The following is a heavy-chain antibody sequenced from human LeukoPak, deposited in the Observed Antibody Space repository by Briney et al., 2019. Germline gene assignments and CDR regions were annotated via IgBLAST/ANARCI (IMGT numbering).Heavy chain of an antibody. CDR3: ARDRVRGNSNPFFDY. J-gene: IGHJ4*02. D-gene: IGHD4-11*01. Sequence: PSETLSLTCTVSGGSVSSGTYYWSWIRQPPGKGLEWIGYIYYSGSTNYNPSLKSRVTISVDTSKNQFSLKLSSVTAADTAVYYCARDRVRGNSNPFFDYWGQGTLVTVSS. CDR2: IYYSGST. CDR1: GGSVSSGTYY. V-gene: IGHV4-61*01.